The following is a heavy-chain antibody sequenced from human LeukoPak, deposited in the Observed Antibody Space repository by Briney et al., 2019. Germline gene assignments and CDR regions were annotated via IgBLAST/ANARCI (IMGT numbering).Heavy chain of an antibody. Sequence: PSETLSLTCTGSGGSISSYYWSWIRQPPGKGLEWIGYIYYSGSTNYHPSLKSRVTISVDTSKNQFSLKLSSVTAADTAVYYCARRGAGYDILTGYYLSAFDIWGQGTMVTVSS. D-gene: IGHD3-9*01. CDR1: GGSISSYY. V-gene: IGHV4-59*08. J-gene: IGHJ3*02. CDR2: IYYSGST. CDR3: ARRGAGYDILTGYYLSAFDI.